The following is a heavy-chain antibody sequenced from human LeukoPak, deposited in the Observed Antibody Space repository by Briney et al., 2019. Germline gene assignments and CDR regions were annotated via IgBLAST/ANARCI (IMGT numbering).Heavy chain of an antibody. J-gene: IGHJ4*02. D-gene: IGHD3-10*01. Sequence: GGSLRLSCAASGFTFSSYSMNWVRQAPGKGLEWVSYISSSSSTIYYADSMKGRFTISRDNAKNSLYLQMNSLRAEDTAVYYCARDGWFGAFDYWGQGTLVTVSS. V-gene: IGHV3-48*04. CDR3: ARDGWFGAFDY. CDR1: GFTFSSYS. CDR2: ISSSSSTI.